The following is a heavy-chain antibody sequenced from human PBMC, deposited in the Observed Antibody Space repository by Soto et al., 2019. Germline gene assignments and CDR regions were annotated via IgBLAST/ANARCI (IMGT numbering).Heavy chain of an antibody. CDR3: ARGGHCSGGSCYSNWFYP. CDR1: GGSISSGGYY. V-gene: IGHV4-31*03. D-gene: IGHD2-15*01. J-gene: IGHJ5*02. CDR2: IYYSGNT. Sequence: QVQLQESDPGLVKPSQTLSLTCTVSGGSISSGGYYWSWIRQHPGKGMEWVGYIYYSGNTYYNPSLNSRLTISLDTSKNQFPLKLNSVTAADTAVYYCARGGHCSGGSCYSNWFYPWGQGTLVTVSS.